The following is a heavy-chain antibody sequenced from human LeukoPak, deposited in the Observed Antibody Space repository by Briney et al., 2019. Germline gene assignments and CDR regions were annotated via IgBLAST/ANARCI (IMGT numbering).Heavy chain of an antibody. Sequence: GGSLRLSCAASGFTFSSYWMSWLRQAPGKGLEWVANIKEDGSEKDYVDSVKGRFTISRDNAKNSLYLQMNSLRAEDTAVYYCAKAPKPPRDIYYYYGMDVWGQGTTVTVSS. V-gene: IGHV3-7*03. CDR3: AKAPKPPRDIYYYYGMDV. CDR1: GFTFSSYW. CDR2: IKEDGSEK. D-gene: IGHD2-21*02. J-gene: IGHJ6*02.